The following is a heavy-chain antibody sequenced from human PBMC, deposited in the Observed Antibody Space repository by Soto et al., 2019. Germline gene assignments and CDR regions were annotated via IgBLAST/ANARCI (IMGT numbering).Heavy chain of an antibody. Sequence: QVQFVQSGAEVKKPGASVRVSCKASGYSFTDYHIHWVRQAPGQGLEWLGRINPKSGGTSTAQKFQGWVTMTRDRSISTVYMELTRLRSDDTAVYFCARGHSTDCSNGVCSFFYNHEMDVWGQGTTVTVSS. D-gene: IGHD2-8*01. V-gene: IGHV1-2*04. CDR3: ARGHSTDCSNGVCSFFYNHEMDV. CDR2: INPKSGGT. CDR1: GYSFTDYH. J-gene: IGHJ6*02.